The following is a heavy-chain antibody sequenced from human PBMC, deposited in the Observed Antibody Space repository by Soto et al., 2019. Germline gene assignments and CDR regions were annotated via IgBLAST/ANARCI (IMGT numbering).Heavy chain of an antibody. Sequence: PGGSLRLSCAASGFTFSSYSMNWVRQAPGKGLEWVSSISSSSSYIYYADSVKGRFTISRDNAKNSLYLQMNSLRAEDTAVYYCARYYYDSSGYYPLYYYYGMDVWGQGTTVTVSS. CDR2: ISSSSSYI. D-gene: IGHD3-22*01. J-gene: IGHJ6*02. CDR3: ARYYYDSSGYYPLYYYYGMDV. CDR1: GFTFSSYS. V-gene: IGHV3-21*01.